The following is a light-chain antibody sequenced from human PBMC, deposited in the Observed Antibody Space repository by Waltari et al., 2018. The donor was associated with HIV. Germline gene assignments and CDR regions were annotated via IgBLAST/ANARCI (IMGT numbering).Light chain of an antibody. J-gene: IGLJ3*02. CDR2: EVS. CDR1: SSDVGRYKY. V-gene: IGLV2-14*01. CDR3: SSYTGSSTLWV. Sequence: QSALPQPPSLSWSPGQSITISCTGTSSDVGRYKYVSWYQQHPGKAPKLIVYEVSKPPSGVSNRFSGSKSGNTASLTISGLQAEDEADYYCSSYTGSSTLWVFGGGTKLTVL.